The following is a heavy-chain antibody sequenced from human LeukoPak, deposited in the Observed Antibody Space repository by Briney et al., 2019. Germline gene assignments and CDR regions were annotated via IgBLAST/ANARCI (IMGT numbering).Heavy chain of an antibody. V-gene: IGHV4-34*01. J-gene: IGHJ4*02. CDR3: ARASVAGLLSY. CDR1: GGSFRGYY. Sequence: SSETLSLTCAVYGGSFRGYYWSWVRQPPGKGLEWIGEINHSGSTNYNPSLKSRVTIIVDTSKKQFSLKLRSMTAADTAVYYCARASVAGLLSYWGQGTLVTVSS. D-gene: IGHD6-19*01. CDR2: INHSGST.